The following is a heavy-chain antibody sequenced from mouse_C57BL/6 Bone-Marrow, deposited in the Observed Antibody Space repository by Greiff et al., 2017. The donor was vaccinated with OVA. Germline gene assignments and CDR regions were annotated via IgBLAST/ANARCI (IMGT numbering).Heavy chain of an antibody. V-gene: IGHV5-12*01. D-gene: IGHD2-2*01. CDR2: ISNGGGST. CDR1: GFTFSDYY. Sequence: EVKLVESGGGLVQPGGSLKLSCAASGFTFSDYYMYWVRQTPEKRLEWVAYISNGGGSTYYPDTVKGRFTISRDNAKNTLYLQMSRLKSEDTAMDYCARMGYGYGYWYFDVWGTGTTVTVSS. CDR3: ARMGYGYGYWYFDV. J-gene: IGHJ1*03.